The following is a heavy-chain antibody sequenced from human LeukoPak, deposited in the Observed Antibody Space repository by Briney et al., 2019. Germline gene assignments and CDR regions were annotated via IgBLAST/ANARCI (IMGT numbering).Heavy chain of an antibody. V-gene: IGHV3-74*01. J-gene: IGHJ2*01. Sequence: QPGGSLRLSCAASGFTFSDYWMHWVRQAPGKGLVWVSRIKSDGGLTNYADSVKGRFTISRDNAKNTLYLQMNSLRAEDTAVYYCARGPPWYFDLWGRGTLVTVSS. CDR3: ARGPPWYFDL. CDR2: IKSDGGLT. D-gene: IGHD6-25*01. CDR1: GFTFSDYW.